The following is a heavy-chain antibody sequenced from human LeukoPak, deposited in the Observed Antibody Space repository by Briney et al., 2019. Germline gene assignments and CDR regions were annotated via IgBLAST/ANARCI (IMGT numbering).Heavy chain of an antibody. CDR1: GYTFTSYD. V-gene: IGHV1-8*03. CDR3: ARGGHGTSVAVAGTGDY. Sequence: ASVKVSCKASGYTFTSYDINWVRQATGQGLEWMGWMNPNSGNTGYAQKFQGRVTITRNTSISTAYMELSSLRSEDTAVYYCARGGHGTSVAVAGTGDYWGQGTLVTVSS. J-gene: IGHJ4*02. CDR2: MNPNSGNT. D-gene: IGHD6-19*01.